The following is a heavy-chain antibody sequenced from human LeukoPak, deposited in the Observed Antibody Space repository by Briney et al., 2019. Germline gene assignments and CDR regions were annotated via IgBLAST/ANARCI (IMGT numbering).Heavy chain of an antibody. CDR3: ARAPHDTAMVTSFHY. V-gene: IGHV1-18*01. J-gene: IGHJ4*02. Sequence: GASVKVSCKASGYTFTSYGISWVRQAPGQGLEWMGWISAYNGNTNYAQKLQGRVTMTTDTSTSTAYMELRSLRSEDTAVYYCARAPHDTAMVTSFHYWGQGTLVTVSS. D-gene: IGHD5-18*01. CDR2: ISAYNGNT. CDR1: GYTFTSYG.